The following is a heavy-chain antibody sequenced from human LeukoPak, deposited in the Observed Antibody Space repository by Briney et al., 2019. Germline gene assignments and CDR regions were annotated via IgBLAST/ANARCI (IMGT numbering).Heavy chain of an antibody. V-gene: IGHV3-7*01. D-gene: IGHD3-3*01. Sequence: PGGSLRLSCAASGFTFSSYWMNWVRQAPGKGLEWVANIKQDGSEKYYVDSVKGRFTISRDNAKNSLYLQMNSLRAEDTAVYYCARGEKYDFWSGYDYYYGMDVWGQGTTVTVSS. CDR3: ARGEKYDFWSGYDYYYGMDV. CDR2: IKQDGSEK. J-gene: IGHJ6*02. CDR1: GFTFSSYW.